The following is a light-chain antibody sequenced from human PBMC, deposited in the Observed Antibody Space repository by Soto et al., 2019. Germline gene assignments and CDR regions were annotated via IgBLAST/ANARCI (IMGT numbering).Light chain of an antibody. CDR3: QQYNSYSTET. J-gene: IGKJ1*01. CDR2: DAS. V-gene: IGKV1-5*01. Sequence: DIQITQSPSTLSASVGDRVTITCRASQSISSWLAWYQQKPGKAPKLLIYDASSLESGVPSRFSGSGSGTEFTLTISSLQPDDFATYYCQQYNSYSTETFGQGTKVDIK. CDR1: QSISSW.